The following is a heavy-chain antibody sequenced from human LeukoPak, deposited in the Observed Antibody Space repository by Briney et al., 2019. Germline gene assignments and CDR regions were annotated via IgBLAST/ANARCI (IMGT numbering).Heavy chain of an antibody. CDR3: ARALTGATSIFHH. D-gene: IGHD1-26*01. CDR2: ISYSGST. Sequence: PSETLSLTCTVSGGSISSYYWNWIRQPPGKGLEWIGYISYSGSTKYNPSLKSRVTISVDTSKNQFSRRVTSLTAADRAVYYFARALTGATSIFHHWGEGTLVTVSS. V-gene: IGHV4-59*01. CDR1: GGSISSYY. J-gene: IGHJ1*01.